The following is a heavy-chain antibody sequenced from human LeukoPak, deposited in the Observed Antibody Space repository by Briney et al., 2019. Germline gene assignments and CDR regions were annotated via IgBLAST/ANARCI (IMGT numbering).Heavy chain of an antibody. CDR3: AREGDFCTTTTCYYYSDY. D-gene: IGHD2-2*01. Sequence: SVKVSCKDSGGTFSSYAISWVRRAPGQGLEWMGRIIPTFDTTIYAQKFQGRLTITTDESRNTAYMDLSSLRSEDTAVYYCAREGDFCTTTTCYYYSDYWGQGTLVTVSS. J-gene: IGHJ4*02. V-gene: IGHV1-69*05. CDR2: IIPTFDTT. CDR1: GGTFSSYA.